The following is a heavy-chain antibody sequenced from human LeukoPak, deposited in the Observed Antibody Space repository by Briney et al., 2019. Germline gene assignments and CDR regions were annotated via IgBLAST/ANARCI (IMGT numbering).Heavy chain of an antibody. J-gene: IGHJ4*02. CDR3: AHDYSNYPTYYFDY. V-gene: IGHV3-30-3*01. D-gene: IGHD4-11*01. Sequence: PGGSLRLSCAASGFTFSSYAMHWVRQAPGKGLEWVAVMSYDGSNKYYADSVKGRFTISRDNSKNTLYLQMNSLRAEDTAVYYCAHDYSNYPTYYFDYWGQGTLVTVSS. CDR2: MSYDGSNK. CDR1: GFTFSSYA.